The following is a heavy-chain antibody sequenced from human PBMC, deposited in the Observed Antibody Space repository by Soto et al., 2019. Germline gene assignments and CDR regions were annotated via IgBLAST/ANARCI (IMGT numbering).Heavy chain of an antibody. CDR3: ARGAVPYSSGPSFLHYYYYYGMDV. Sequence: PGASLKISCKGSGYSFTSYWISWVRQMPGKGLEWMGRIDPSDSYTNYSPSFQGHVTISADKSISTAYLQWSSLKASDTAMYYCARGAVPYSSGPSFLHYYYYYGMDVWGQGTTVTVSS. CDR2: IDPSDSYT. V-gene: IGHV5-10-1*01. J-gene: IGHJ6*02. D-gene: IGHD6-19*01. CDR1: GYSFTSYW.